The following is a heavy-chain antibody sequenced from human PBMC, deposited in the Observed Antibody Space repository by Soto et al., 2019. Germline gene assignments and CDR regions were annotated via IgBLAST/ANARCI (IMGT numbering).Heavy chain of an antibody. CDR2: MSSSSNYI. V-gene: IGHV3-21*01. Sequence: GGSLRLSCAASGFTFSSYSMNWVRQAPGKGLEWVSTMSSSSNYIYYADSVKGRFTISRDNAKNSLYLQMNSLRAEDTAVYYCAREVGATPAYYFDYWGQGT. J-gene: IGHJ4*02. CDR1: GFTFSSYS. D-gene: IGHD1-26*01. CDR3: AREVGATPAYYFDY.